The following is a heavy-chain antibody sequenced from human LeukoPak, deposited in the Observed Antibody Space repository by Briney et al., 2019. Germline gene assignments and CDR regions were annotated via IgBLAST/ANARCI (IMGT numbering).Heavy chain of an antibody. V-gene: IGHV1-46*01. Sequence: ASVKVSCKASGYTLTSYYMHWVRQAPGQGLEWMGIINPSGGSTSYAQKFQGRVTMTRDMSTSTVYMELSSLRSEDTAVYYCAREGVAAAGLLDYYYMDVWGKGTTVTVSS. CDR1: GYTLTSYY. CDR2: INPSGGST. CDR3: AREGVAAAGLLDYYYMDV. D-gene: IGHD6-13*01. J-gene: IGHJ6*03.